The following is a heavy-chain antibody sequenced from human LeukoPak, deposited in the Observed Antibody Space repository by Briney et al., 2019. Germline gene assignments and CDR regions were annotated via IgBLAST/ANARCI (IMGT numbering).Heavy chain of an antibody. CDR1: GDSVISDY. CDR2: MYYSGDT. D-gene: IGHD3-16*01. J-gene: IGHJ5*02. Sequence: SETLSLTCTVSGDSVISDYWSWIRQPPGKGLEWIGYMYYSGDTSYNPSLKSRVTISVDTSKNQFSLKLSSVTAADTAFYYCARQGLGYWFDPWGQGTLVTVSS. V-gene: IGHV4-59*02. CDR3: ARQGLGYWFDP.